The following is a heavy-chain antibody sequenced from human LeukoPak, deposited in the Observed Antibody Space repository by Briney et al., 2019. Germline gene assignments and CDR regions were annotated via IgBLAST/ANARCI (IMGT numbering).Heavy chain of an antibody. D-gene: IGHD2/OR15-2a*01. CDR2: IKQDGSEK. J-gene: IGHJ4*02. CDR1: GFTVSSNY. Sequence: GGSLRLSCAASGFTVSSNYMSWVRQAPGKGLEWVANIKQDGSEKYYVDSVKGRFTISRDNARNSLYLQMDNLRAEDTGVYYCARDFYDGFALDYWGQGTLVTVSS. V-gene: IGHV3-7*01. CDR3: ARDFYDGFALDY.